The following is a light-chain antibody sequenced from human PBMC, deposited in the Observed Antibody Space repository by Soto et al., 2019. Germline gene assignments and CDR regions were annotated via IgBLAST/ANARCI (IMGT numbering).Light chain of an antibody. Sequence: EIVMTQSPATLSVSPGERATLSCRASQSVGSHLAWYQQKPGQAPRLLIYGVSTRATGSPARFSGSGSGTEFSLTISSLQTEDFAVYYCQQYNDWPLTFGGGTKVEIK. CDR1: QSVGSH. CDR2: GVS. J-gene: IGKJ4*01. V-gene: IGKV3-15*01. CDR3: QQYNDWPLT.